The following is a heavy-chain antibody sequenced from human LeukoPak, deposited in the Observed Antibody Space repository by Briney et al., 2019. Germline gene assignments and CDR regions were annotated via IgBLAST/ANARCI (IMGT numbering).Heavy chain of an antibody. J-gene: IGHJ4*02. CDR1: GFTFSSYA. Sequence: GGSPRLSCAASGFTFSSYAMSWVRQAPGKGLEWVSGISGSGGSTYYADSVKGRFTISRDNSKNTLYLQMNSLRAEDTAVYYCAKNAWNDYANFDYWGQGTLVTVSS. CDR3: AKNAWNDYANFDY. D-gene: IGHD4-17*01. CDR2: ISGSGGST. V-gene: IGHV3-23*01.